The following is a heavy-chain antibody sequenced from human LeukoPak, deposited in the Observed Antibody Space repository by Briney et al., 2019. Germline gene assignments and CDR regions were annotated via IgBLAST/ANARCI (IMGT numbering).Heavy chain of an antibody. J-gene: IGHJ3*02. CDR2: INPSGGST. CDR1: GYTFTSYY. Sequence: ASVKVSCKASGYTFTSYYMHWVRQAPGQGLEWMGIINPSGGSTSYAQKFQGRVTMTRDTSTSTVYMELSSLRSEDSAVYYCARASVHGAFDIWGQGTMITVSS. CDR3: ARASVHGAFDI. D-gene: IGHD3-10*02. V-gene: IGHV1-46*01.